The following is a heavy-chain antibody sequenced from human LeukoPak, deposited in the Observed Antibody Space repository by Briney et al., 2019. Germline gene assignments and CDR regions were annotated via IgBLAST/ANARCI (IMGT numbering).Heavy chain of an antibody. CDR3: ARGRDRSKAGDH. D-gene: IGHD5-24*01. Sequence: PSETLSLTCAVYGGSCDDYYCSWIRQPPGKGLEWVGEIHPHGIFYYNSSLMSRVTISIGTSKTQFPLRLTSVTATDTAFYYCARGRDRSKAGDHWGQGSLVTVSS. V-gene: IGHV4-34*01. J-gene: IGHJ4*02. CDR1: GGSCDDYY. CDR2: IHPHGIF.